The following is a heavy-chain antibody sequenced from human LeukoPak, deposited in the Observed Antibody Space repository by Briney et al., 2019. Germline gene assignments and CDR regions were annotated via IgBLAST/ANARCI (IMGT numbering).Heavy chain of an antibody. D-gene: IGHD6-19*01. V-gene: IGHV6-1*01. J-gene: IGHJ4*02. CDR3: ARIAVADSLV. Sequence: HTLSLTCAISGDIVSSNTTAWTWISPSPSRGLPWLGRTYYRSKWYNDYAISVRSRITINSDTSKNQLSLQLNSVTPEDTAVYYCARIAVADSLVWGQGTLVIVSS. CDR1: GDIVSSNTTA. CDR2: TYYRSKWYN.